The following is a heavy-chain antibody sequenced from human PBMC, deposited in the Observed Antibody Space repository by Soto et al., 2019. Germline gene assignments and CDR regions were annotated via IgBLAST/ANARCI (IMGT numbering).Heavy chain of an antibody. CDR1: GGTFSSYA. J-gene: IGHJ5*02. D-gene: IGHD6-19*01. CDR3: ARGGFGSSGWFRAERIDWFDP. CDR2: IIPIFGTA. Sequence: SVKVSCKASGGTFSSYAISWVRQAPGQGLEWMGGIIPIFGTANYAQKFQGIVTITADESTSTAYMELSSLRSADTAVYYSARGGFGSSGWFRAERIDWFDPWGQGTLVTVS. V-gene: IGHV1-69*13.